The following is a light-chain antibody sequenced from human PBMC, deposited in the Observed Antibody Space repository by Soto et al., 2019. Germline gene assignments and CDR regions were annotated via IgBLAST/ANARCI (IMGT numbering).Light chain of an antibody. V-gene: IGKV3-15*01. CDR2: GAS. CDR3: QQYNNWPPT. J-gene: IGKJ4*01. Sequence: EIVMTQSPATLSLSPGERATLSCRASQSVSSNLAWYQQKPGQAPRLLIYGASTRATGIPARFSGSESGKEFTLTISSLQSEDFAVYYCQQYNNWPPTFGGGTKVEIK. CDR1: QSVSSN.